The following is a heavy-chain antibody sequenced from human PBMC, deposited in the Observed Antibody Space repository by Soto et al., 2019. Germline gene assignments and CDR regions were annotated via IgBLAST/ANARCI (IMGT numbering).Heavy chain of an antibody. CDR1: GGSFSGYY. D-gene: IGHD3-22*01. CDR3: ARGPSNYYDSSVGGMDV. CDR2: INHSGST. J-gene: IGHJ6*02. V-gene: IGHV4-34*01. Sequence: SETLSLTCAVYGGSFSGYYWSWIRQPPGKGLEWIGEINHSGSTNYNPSLKSRVTISVDTSKNQFSLKLSSVTAADTAVYYCARGPSNYYDSSVGGMDVWGQGTTVTVSS.